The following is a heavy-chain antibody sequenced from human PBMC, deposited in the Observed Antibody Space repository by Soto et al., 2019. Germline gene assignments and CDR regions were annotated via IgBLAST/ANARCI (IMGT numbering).Heavy chain of an antibody. CDR2: IYPGDSDT. D-gene: IGHD3-10*01. CDR3: ATRMVRGVIITSVYFDY. V-gene: IGHV5-51*01. Sequence: GESLKISCKGSGYSFTSYWIGWVRQMPGKGLEWMGIIYPGDSDTGYSPSFQGQVTISADKSISTAYLQWSSLKASDTAMYYCATRMVRGVIITSVYFDYWGQGTLVTVSS. CDR1: GYSFTSYW. J-gene: IGHJ4*02.